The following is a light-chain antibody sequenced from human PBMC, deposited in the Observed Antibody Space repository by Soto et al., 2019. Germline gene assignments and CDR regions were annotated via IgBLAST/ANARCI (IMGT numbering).Light chain of an antibody. Sequence: QSVLTQPASVSGSPGQSITISCTGASSDVGDYNYVPWYQEHPGQVPKLIIFEVTTRPSGVSDRFSGSRSGNTASLTISGLQAEDEADYYCSSYAGSSNVFGTGTKV. V-gene: IGLV2-14*01. CDR3: SSYAGSSNV. J-gene: IGLJ1*01. CDR1: SSDVGDYNY. CDR2: EVT.